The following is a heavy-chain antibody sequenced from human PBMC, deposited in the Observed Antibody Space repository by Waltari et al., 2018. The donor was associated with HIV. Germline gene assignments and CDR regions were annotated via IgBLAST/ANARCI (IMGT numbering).Heavy chain of an antibody. J-gene: IGHJ4*02. CDR3: VREPTRYGIWIFDS. CDR1: GFNLGTFT. Sequence: DVQLVESGGNVVQAGGSLRLSCVASGFNLGTFTRNWVRQVTGGGLEWVGKITECVCEWFYRGFGKGRFFDSRDNGRNMLFLQMNNLNVDDTGVYQCVREPTRYGIWIFDSWGQGTPVIVSS. D-gene: IGHD2-15*01. CDR2: ITECVCEW. V-gene: IGHV3-7*03.